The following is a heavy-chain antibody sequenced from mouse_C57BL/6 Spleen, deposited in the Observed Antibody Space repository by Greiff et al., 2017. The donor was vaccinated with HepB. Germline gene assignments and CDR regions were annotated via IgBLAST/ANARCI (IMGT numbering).Heavy chain of an antibody. CDR3: TEGVWYYGSSHY. CDR1: GFTFSNYW. V-gene: IGHV6-3*01. J-gene: IGHJ2*01. Sequence: EVKLVESGGGLVQPGGSMKLSCVASGFTFSNYWMNWVRQSPEKGLEWVAQIRLKSDNYATHYAESVKGRFTISRDDSKSSVYLQMNNLRAEDTGIYYCTEGVWYYGSSHYWGQGTTLTVAS. D-gene: IGHD1-1*01. CDR2: IRLKSDNYAT.